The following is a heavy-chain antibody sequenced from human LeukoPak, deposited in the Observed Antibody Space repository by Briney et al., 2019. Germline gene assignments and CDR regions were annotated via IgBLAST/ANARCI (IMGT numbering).Heavy chain of an antibody. D-gene: IGHD3-3*01. V-gene: IGHV3-23*01. Sequence: GGSLRLSCAASGFTFNNYAMSWVRQAPGKGLEWVSSISGTTGTAYYADSVKGRFTISRDNSKNTLYLQMNSLRAEDTAFYYCAKAELGVDTFFDYWGQGTLVTVSS. CDR2: ISGTTGTA. CDR1: GFTFNNYA. CDR3: AKAELGVDTFFDY. J-gene: IGHJ4*02.